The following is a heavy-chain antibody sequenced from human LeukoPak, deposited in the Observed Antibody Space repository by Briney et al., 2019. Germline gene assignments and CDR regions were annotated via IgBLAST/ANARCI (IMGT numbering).Heavy chain of an antibody. Sequence: ESGPTLVKPTQTLTLTCTFSGFSLSANGMGVDWIRQPPGRALEWLALIYWNDDIRYSPSLKSRLTITKETSKNQVVLTMTNMDPVDTATYYCAHRGDGDYEGIFDHWGQGTLVTVSS. D-gene: IGHD4-17*01. CDR1: GFSLSANGMG. J-gene: IGHJ4*02. V-gene: IGHV2-5*01. CDR2: IYWNDDI. CDR3: AHRGDGDYEGIFDH.